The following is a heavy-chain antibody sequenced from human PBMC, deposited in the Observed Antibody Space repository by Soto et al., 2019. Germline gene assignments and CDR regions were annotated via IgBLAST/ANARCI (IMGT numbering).Heavy chain of an antibody. V-gene: IGHV3-48*02. CDR3: ARDSGKDGYPPAGDAFDI. CDR1: GFTFSSYS. Sequence: PGGSLRLSCAASGFTFSSYSMNWVRQAPGKGLEWVSYISSSSSTIYYADSVKGRFTISRDNAKNSLYLQMNSLRDEDTAVYYCARDSGKDGYPPAGDAFDIWGQGTMVTVSS. J-gene: IGHJ3*02. CDR2: ISSSSSTI. D-gene: IGHD3-10*01.